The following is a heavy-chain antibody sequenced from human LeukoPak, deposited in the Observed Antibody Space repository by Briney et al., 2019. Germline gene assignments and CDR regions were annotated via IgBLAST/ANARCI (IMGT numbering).Heavy chain of an antibody. V-gene: IGHV3-21*01. D-gene: IGHD6-13*01. CDR2: ISSSSSYI. J-gene: IGHJ4*02. CDR1: GFTFSSYA. Sequence: GGSLRLSCAASGFTFSSYAMSWVRQAPGKGLEWVSSISSSSSYIYYADSVKGRFTISRDNAKSSLYLQMNSLRAEDTAVYYCARDDSSWTDYWGQGTLVTVSS. CDR3: ARDDSSWTDY.